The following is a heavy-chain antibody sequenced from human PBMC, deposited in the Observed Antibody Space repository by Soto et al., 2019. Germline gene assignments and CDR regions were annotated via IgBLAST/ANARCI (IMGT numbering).Heavy chain of an antibody. CDR3: ARSVVAVAALGPYFDY. D-gene: IGHD2-15*01. V-gene: IGHV4-31*03. Sequence: QVQLQESGPGLVKPSQTLSLTCTVSGGSISSGGYYWSWIRQHPGKGLEWIGYIYYSGSTYYNPSFKSRVPISVDKSKNQFALRLSSGTAADTAVYYCARSVVAVAALGPYFDYWGQGNLVTVSS. CDR1: GGSISSGGYY. J-gene: IGHJ4*02. CDR2: IYYSGST.